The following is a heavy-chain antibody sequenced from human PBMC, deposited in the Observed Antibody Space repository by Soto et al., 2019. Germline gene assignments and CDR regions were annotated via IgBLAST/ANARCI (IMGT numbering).Heavy chain of an antibody. Sequence: QLQLQESGPGLVKPSETLSLTCTVSGGSISSSSYYWGWIRQPPGKGLEWIGSIYYSGSTYYNPSLKSRVTISVDTSKNQFSLKLSSVTAADTAVYYCARPMVRGVIDYFDYWGQGTLVTVSS. CDR1: GGSISSSSYY. J-gene: IGHJ4*02. V-gene: IGHV4-39*01. CDR3: ARPMVRGVIDYFDY. CDR2: IYYSGST. D-gene: IGHD3-10*01.